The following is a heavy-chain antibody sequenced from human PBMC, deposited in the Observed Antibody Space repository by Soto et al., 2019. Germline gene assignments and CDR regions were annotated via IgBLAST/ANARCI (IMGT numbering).Heavy chain of an antibody. V-gene: IGHV4-59*08. CDR2: IYYSRSTT. CDR3: ARRLWFGEWRFDSPKTSGGYYYYYGMDV. D-gene: IGHD3-10*01. J-gene: IGHJ6*02. CDR1: GGSISNYS. Sequence: PSETLSLTCTVSGGSISNYSWSWFRQPPGKGMEWVGYIYYSRSTTSYNPSLESRVTISVDTSENQLSLKLSSVTAADTAVYYCARRLWFGEWRFDSPKTSGGYYYYYGMDVWGQGTTVT.